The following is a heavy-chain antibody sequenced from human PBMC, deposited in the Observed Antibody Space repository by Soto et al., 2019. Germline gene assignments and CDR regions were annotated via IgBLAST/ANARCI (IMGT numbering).Heavy chain of an antibody. D-gene: IGHD1-1*01. CDR3: ARKQAGNFPGIDY. V-gene: IGHV4-31*03. Sequence: SETLSLTCTVTGDSITSGGYYWSWIRQHPGKGLEWLGYIYGSGGSGSTLYNPSLKSRITLSVDTSKTQFSLNLSSVTVADTALFSCARKQAGNFPGIDYGGQGTLSPS. J-gene: IGHJ4*02. CDR1: GDSITSGGYY. CDR2: IYGSGGSGST.